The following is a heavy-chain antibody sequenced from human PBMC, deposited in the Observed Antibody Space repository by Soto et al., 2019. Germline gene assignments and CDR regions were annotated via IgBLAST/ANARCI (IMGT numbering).Heavy chain of an antibody. Sequence: QVQLVQSGAEVKKPGSSVKVSCKASGGTFSSYAISWVRQAPGQGLEWMGGIIPIFGTANYAQKFQGRVTITADESTSTAYMELSRLRSEDTAVYYCARSTHDSSGYYYVGSSFDYWGQGTLVTVSS. CDR3: ARSTHDSSGYYYVGSSFDY. CDR2: IIPIFGTA. D-gene: IGHD3-22*01. CDR1: GGTFSSYA. J-gene: IGHJ4*02. V-gene: IGHV1-69*01.